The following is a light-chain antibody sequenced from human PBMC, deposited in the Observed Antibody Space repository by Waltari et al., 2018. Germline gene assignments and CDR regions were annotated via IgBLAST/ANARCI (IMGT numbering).Light chain of an antibody. Sequence: EIVMTQSPATLSVSPGERVTPSCRASQRVISSLAWYQQKPGQAPKVLIYRASTRATGIPARFSGSGSGTEFTLTISSLQSEDFAVYCCQQYIDWPLTFGGGTKVEIK. CDR1: QRVISS. J-gene: IGKJ4*01. CDR2: RAS. V-gene: IGKV3-15*01. CDR3: QQYIDWPLT.